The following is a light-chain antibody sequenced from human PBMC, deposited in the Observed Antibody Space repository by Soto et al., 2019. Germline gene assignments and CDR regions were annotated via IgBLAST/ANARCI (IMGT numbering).Light chain of an antibody. J-gene: IGKJ3*01. CDR2: AAS. V-gene: IGKV1-12*02. CDR1: QIIGRW. Sequence: DSLISQSPSSVSASIGDRVTITCGASQIIGRWLAWYQQKPGKAPTLLIYAASSLQSGVPSRFSGSGSGTDFTLTITSLQAEDSATYYCQQANSFPFTFGPGTKVHIK. CDR3: QQANSFPFT.